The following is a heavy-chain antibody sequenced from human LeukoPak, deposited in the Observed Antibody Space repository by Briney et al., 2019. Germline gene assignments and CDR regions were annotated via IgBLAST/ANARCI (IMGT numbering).Heavy chain of an antibody. CDR1: GLTFRSYG. J-gene: IGHJ4*02. Sequence: GGSLRLSCAASGLTFRSYGIHWVRKAPAKGLEWVAVIRYDESNKYYADSVKGRFTISRDNSKNTLYLQMNSLRADDTAVYYCARDGGAESYYGSGSYYTRGYFDXXXQGTLXTVXS. V-gene: IGHV3-33*01. CDR3: ARDGGAESYYGSGSYYTRGYFDX. CDR2: IRYDESNK. D-gene: IGHD3-10*01.